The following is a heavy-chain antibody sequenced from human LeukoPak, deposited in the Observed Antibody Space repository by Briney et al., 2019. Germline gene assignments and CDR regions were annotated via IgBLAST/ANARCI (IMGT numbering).Heavy chain of an antibody. CDR3: ATYRQVLLPFEA. CDR1: GFTLSSYE. D-gene: IGHD2-8*02. CDR2: IFPSGDEI. J-gene: IGHJ5*02. Sequence: GGSLRLSCIVSGFTLSSYEMSWIRQAPGKGLEWVSSIFPSGDEIHYADSVRGRFTIFRDNSKSTLSLQMNSLRAEDTAIYYCATYRQVLLPFEAWGQGTLVTVSS. V-gene: IGHV3-23*01.